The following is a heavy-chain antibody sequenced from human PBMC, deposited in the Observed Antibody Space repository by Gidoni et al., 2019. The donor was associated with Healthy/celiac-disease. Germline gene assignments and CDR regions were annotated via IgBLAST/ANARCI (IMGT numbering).Heavy chain of an antibody. CDR3: ARDAGMVGATSRDPDAFDI. V-gene: IGHV3-11*01. CDR1: GFNFSDYY. Sequence: QVQLVESGGGLVKPGGSLRLSCAASGFNFSDYYMSWIRTGPGKWLEWVSYISSSGSTIYYADSVKGRVTISRDKAKNSLYLQMNSLRAEDTAVYYCARDAGMVGATSRDPDAFDIWGQGTMVTVSS. D-gene: IGHD1-26*01. CDR2: ISSSGSTI. J-gene: IGHJ3*02.